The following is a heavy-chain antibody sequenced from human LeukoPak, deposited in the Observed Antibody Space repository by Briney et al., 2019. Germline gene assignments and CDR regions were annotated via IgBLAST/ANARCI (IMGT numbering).Heavy chain of an antibody. D-gene: IGHD3-9*01. CDR1: GGSISSYY. CDR3: AREHWLSDYYYGMDV. CDR2: IYSSGRT. Sequence: SETLSLTCTVSGGSISSYYWSWIRQPPGKGLEWIGYIYSSGRTNYNPSLRSRLTISVDTSKNQFSLELSSVTAADTAVYYCAREHWLSDYYYGMDVWGQGTTVTVSS. V-gene: IGHV4-59*01. J-gene: IGHJ6*02.